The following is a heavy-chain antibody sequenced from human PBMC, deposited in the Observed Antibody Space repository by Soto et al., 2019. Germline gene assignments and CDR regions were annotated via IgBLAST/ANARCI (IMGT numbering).Heavy chain of an antibody. Sequence: QVQLQQWGAGLLKPLETLSLTCAVYGGSFSAYYWNWIRQTPGKGLEWIGEINHSGSTNYNPSLKCRVTISVDTSKNQFSLRLCSVAAADTAVYHWARGVPSPYYGSGTYTDYWGQGTLVAVSS. J-gene: IGHJ4*02. CDR2: INHSGST. CDR1: GGSFSAYY. D-gene: IGHD3-10*01. V-gene: IGHV4-34*01. CDR3: ARGVPSPYYGSGTYTDY.